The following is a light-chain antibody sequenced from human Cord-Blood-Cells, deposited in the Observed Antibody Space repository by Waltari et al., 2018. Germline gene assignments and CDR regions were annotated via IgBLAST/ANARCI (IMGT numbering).Light chain of an antibody. J-gene: IGLJ3*02. V-gene: IGLV2-23*01. Sequence: QSALTQPASVSGSPGPSITIPCTGTRLDVGSYNLVSWYQQHPDKAPILMIYEGSKRPSGVANRFSGSKSGNTASLTISELQAEDEADYYCCSDAGSSPWVFGGGTKLTVL. CDR2: EGS. CDR3: CSDAGSSPWV. CDR1: RLDVGSYNL.